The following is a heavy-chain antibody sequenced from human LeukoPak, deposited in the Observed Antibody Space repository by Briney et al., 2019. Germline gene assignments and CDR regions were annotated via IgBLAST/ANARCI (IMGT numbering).Heavy chain of an antibody. Sequence: GGSLRLSCAASGFTFSSYSMNWVRQAPGKGLEWVSSISSSSSYIYYADSVKGRFTISRDNAKNSLYLQMNSLRAEDTAVYYCARDLFSSSSNDPINYFDYWGQGTLVTVSS. V-gene: IGHV3-21*04. D-gene: IGHD6-6*01. CDR2: ISSSSSYI. CDR1: GFTFSSYS. J-gene: IGHJ4*02. CDR3: ARDLFSSSSNDPINYFDY.